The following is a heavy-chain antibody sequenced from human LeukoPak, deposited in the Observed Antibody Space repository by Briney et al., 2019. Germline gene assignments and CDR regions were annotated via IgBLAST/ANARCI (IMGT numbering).Heavy chain of an antibody. CDR1: GYTFTSYG. Sequence: ASVKVSCKASGYTFTSYGISWVRQAPGQGLEWMGWISAYNGNTNYAQKLQGRVTMTTDTSTSTAYVELRSLRSDDTAVYYCARVSRELTSFDYWGQGTLVTVSS. CDR3: ARVSRELTSFDY. J-gene: IGHJ4*02. CDR2: ISAYNGNT. V-gene: IGHV1-18*01. D-gene: IGHD1-26*01.